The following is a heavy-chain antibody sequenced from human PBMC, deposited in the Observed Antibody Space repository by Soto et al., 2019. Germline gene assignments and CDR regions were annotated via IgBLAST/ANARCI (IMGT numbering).Heavy chain of an antibody. J-gene: IGHJ3*02. CDR3: ARDGGGGDAFDI. V-gene: IGHV4-30-2*01. Sequence: QLQLQESGSGLVKPSQTLSLTCAVSGGSISSGSYSWGWIRQPPGKGLEWIGYIYHSGNIYYNPSLKRRATISADRPTNQSPRKVGAVTAAGPAVYYWARDGGGGDAFDIWGQGTMVTVSS. D-gene: IGHD3-16*01. CDR2: IYHSGNI. CDR1: GGSISSGSYS.